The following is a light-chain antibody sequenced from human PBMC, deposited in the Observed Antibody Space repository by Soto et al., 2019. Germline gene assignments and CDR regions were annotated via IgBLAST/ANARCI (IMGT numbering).Light chain of an antibody. CDR2: AAS. CDR1: QSISSY. J-gene: IGKJ1*01. Sequence: DIQMTQSPSSLSASVGDRVTINCRASQSISSYLNWYQQKPGKAPKLLIYAASSLQSGVPSRFSVSGSGTDFTLTISSLQPEDFATYYCQQSYSTLWTFGQGTKVEIK. V-gene: IGKV1-39*01. CDR3: QQSYSTLWT.